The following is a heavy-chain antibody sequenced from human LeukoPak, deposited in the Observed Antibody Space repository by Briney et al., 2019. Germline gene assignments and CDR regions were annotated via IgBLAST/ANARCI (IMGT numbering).Heavy chain of an antibody. Sequence: ASVKVSCKASGYIFSSYGISWVRQAPGQGLEWMGWISADNGNTIYAQKLQGRLTMTTDTSTSTVYMELRSLRSDDTAVYYCARETSSWSLYYFDYWGQGTLVTVSS. CDR1: GYIFSSYG. V-gene: IGHV1-18*01. D-gene: IGHD6-13*01. CDR3: ARETSSWSLYYFDY. CDR2: ISADNGNT. J-gene: IGHJ4*02.